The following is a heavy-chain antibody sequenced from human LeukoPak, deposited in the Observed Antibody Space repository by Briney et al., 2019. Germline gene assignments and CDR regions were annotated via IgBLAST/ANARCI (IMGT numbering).Heavy chain of an antibody. CDR3: VRDHGYSGYDSPYYYGMDV. J-gene: IGHJ6*02. V-gene: IGHV4-4*07. CDR2: IYTSGST. D-gene: IGHD5-12*01. Sequence: PSETLSLTCTVSAGSISNYYWSWIRQPPGKGLEWIGRIYTSGSTNYNPSLKSRVTMSVDTSKNQFSLKLSSVTAADTAVYYCVRDHGYSGYDSPYYYGMDVWGQGTTVTVSS. CDR1: AGSISNYY.